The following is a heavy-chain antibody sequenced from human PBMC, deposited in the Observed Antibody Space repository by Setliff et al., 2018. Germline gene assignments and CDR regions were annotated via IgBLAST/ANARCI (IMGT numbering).Heavy chain of an antibody. V-gene: IGHV4-34*01. J-gene: IGHJ5*01. Sequence: SETLSLTCAAYGGTFSDYHWTWIRQSPEKGLEWIGEINHRGSTNYNPSLKSRVTISIDTAKNQFSLKVPSVTAADTATYYCARGRNVAARLLDSWGQGTLVTVSS. D-gene: IGHD6-6*01. CDR3: ARGRNVAARLLDS. CDR1: GGTFSDYH. CDR2: INHRGST.